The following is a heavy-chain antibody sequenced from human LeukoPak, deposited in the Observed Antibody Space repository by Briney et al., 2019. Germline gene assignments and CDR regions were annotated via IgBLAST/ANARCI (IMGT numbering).Heavy chain of an antibody. CDR2: ISSSGSAI. Sequence: GGSLRLSCAASGFSFSTYWMHWVRQAPGKGLEWVSFISSSGSAIHYADSVRGRFTISRDNAKNSLYLQMSRLRAEDTAVYYCAREKLSFFDSSGYFDYWGQGTLVTVSS. V-gene: IGHV3-48*04. CDR1: GFSFSTYW. CDR3: AREKLSFFDSSGYFDY. D-gene: IGHD3-22*01. J-gene: IGHJ4*02.